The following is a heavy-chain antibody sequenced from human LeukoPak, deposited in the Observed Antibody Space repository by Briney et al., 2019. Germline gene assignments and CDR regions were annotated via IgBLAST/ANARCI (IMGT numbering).Heavy chain of an antibody. Sequence: PGGPLRLSCAASGITFSSYSMNWVRQAPGKGLEWVSYISSFSGTINYADSVKGRFTISRDNAKNSLYLQMNSLRAEDTAVYYCARDQGGVGYWGQGTLVTVSS. CDR3: ARDQGGVGY. CDR1: GITFSSYS. J-gene: IGHJ4*02. D-gene: IGHD3-16*01. CDR2: ISSFSGTI. V-gene: IGHV3-48*01.